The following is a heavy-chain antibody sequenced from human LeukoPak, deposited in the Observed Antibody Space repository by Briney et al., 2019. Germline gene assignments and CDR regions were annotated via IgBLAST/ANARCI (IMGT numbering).Heavy chain of an antibody. J-gene: IGHJ4*02. CDR2: ISYDGSNK. CDR3: ARGTGSGYSSGWYGGYFDY. CDR1: GFTFSSYA. Sequence: GGSLRLSCAASGFTFSSYAMHWVRQAPGKGLEWVAVISYDGSNKYYADSVKGRFTISRDNSKNTLYLQMNSLRAEDTAVYYCARGTGSGYSSGWYGGYFDYWGQGTLVTVSS. V-gene: IGHV3-30*04. D-gene: IGHD6-19*01.